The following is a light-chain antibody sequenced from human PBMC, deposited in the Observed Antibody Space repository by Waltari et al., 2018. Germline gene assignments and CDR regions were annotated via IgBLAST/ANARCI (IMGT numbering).Light chain of an antibody. J-gene: IGKJ1*01. CDR3: MQTVQFRWT. Sequence: DIVLTQTPLSSPVTLGQPASISCRFSQSLVYSDGNTYLSWLQQRPGQPPRLLIYQVSNRFSGVPDRFSGSGAGTEFTLKISRVEAEDVGVYYCMQTVQFRWTFGQGTKVEIK. V-gene: IGKV2-24*01. CDR2: QVS. CDR1: QSLVYSDGNTY.